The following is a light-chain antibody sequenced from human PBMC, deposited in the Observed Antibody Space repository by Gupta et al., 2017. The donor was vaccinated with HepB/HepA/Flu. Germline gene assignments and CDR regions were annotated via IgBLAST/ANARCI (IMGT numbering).Light chain of an antibody. CDR3: MQVLQTPLT. CDR2: LGS. Sequence: DIVMTQSPLSLPVTPGEPASISCRSSQSLLHSNGYNYLDWYLQKPGQSPQLLIYLGSNRASGVPDRFSGSGSGTDFTLKISRVEAADVGVYYCMQVLQTPLTFGGGTRLEIK. J-gene: IGKJ4*01. CDR1: QSLLHSNGYNY. V-gene: IGKV2-28*01.